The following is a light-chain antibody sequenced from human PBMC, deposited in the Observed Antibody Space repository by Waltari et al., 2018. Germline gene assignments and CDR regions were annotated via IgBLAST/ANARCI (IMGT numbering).Light chain of an antibody. CDR3: QQYNNWPPMT. CDR2: GAS. J-gene: IGKJ5*01. Sequence: EIVLTQSPATLSVSPGERATLSCRASQSVSSNLAWYQQKPGQAPRLLIYGASTRATGIPARFSGSGSGTEFTLTISSLQSEDLALYYCQQYNNWPPMTFGQGTRLEIK. V-gene: IGKV3-15*01. CDR1: QSVSSN.